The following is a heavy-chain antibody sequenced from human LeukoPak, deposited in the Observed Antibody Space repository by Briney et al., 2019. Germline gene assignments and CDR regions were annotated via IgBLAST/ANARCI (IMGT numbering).Heavy chain of an antibody. CDR1: GYTFTSYD. D-gene: IGHD4-17*01. J-gene: IGHJ4*02. CDR2: MNANSGNT. V-gene: IGHV1-8*01. Sequence: GASVKVSCKASGYTFTSYDINWVRQATGQGLEWMGWMNANSGNTGYAQQFQGRVTMTRNTSINTAYMELTSLRSEDTAVYYCARARRSMTTVTTVYLFDYWGQGTLVTVSS. CDR3: ARARRSMTTVTTVYLFDY.